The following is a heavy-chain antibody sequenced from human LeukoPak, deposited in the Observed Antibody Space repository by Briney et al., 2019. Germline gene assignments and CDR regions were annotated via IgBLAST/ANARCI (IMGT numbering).Heavy chain of an antibody. CDR1: GGSVSSGSYC. Sequence: PSETLSLTCTVSGGSVSSGSYCWSWIRQPPGKGLEWIGYIYYSGSTNYNPSLKSRVTISVDTSKNQFSLKLSSVTAADTAVYYCARGTYDFWSGSPFDYWGQGTLVTVSS. J-gene: IGHJ4*02. V-gene: IGHV4-61*01. CDR3: ARGTYDFWSGSPFDY. D-gene: IGHD3-3*01. CDR2: IYYSGST.